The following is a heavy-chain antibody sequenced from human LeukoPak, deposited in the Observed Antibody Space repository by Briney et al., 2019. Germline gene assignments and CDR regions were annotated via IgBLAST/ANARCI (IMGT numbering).Heavy chain of an antibody. D-gene: IGHD3-16*01. J-gene: IGHJ4*02. CDR1: GYSISTSYY. CDR3: ARGGLGSGIDY. V-gene: IGHV4-38-2*02. Sequence: PSETLSLTCTVSGYSISTSYYWGWIRQPPGKGLEWIGSIYHSGNTYYNPSLKSRVTISVDTSKNQFSLKLSSVTAADTAVYYCARGGLGSGIDYWGQGTLVTVSS. CDR2: IYHSGNT.